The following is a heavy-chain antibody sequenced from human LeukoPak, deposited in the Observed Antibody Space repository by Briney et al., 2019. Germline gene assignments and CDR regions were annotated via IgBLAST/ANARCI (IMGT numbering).Heavy chain of an antibody. V-gene: IGHV1-2*06. CDR3: ARDYSGSYTH. CDR2: IHPNNGDT. CDR1: GYTFTDYY. D-gene: IGHD1-26*01. J-gene: IGHJ4*02. Sequence: ASVKVSCKASGYTFTDYYIHWVRQAPGQGLEWMGLIHPNNGDTYFAQKFRGRVTMTRDTSISTTYMELNRLTSDGAAVYYCARDYSGSYTHWAQGTLVTISS.